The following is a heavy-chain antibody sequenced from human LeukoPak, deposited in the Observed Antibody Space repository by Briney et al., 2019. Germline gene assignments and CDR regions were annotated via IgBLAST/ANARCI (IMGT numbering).Heavy chain of an antibody. CDR2: ISSSSSYI. CDR3: ARDLRGIAVAGTWDY. J-gene: IGHJ4*02. Sequence: GGSLTLSYAASGFTFRSYSMNWVRQAPGKGLEWVSSISSSSSYIYYADSVKGRFTISRDNAKNSLYLQMNSLRAEDTAVYYCARDLRGIAVAGTWDYWGQGTLVTVSS. CDR1: GFTFRSYS. D-gene: IGHD6-19*01. V-gene: IGHV3-21*01.